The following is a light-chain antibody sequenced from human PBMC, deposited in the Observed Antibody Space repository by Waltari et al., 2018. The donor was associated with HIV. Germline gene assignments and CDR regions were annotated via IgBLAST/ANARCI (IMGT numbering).Light chain of an antibody. Sequence: QSALTQPPSASGSPGQSVTISCTGASSDIGSYNFVSWYQQRPDQAPRLILYEVNKRPSGVPDRFSGAKSGNVASLTVSGLRDEDEADYFCSSFGGGDNRVVFGGGTKLTVL. J-gene: IGLJ2*01. CDR2: EVN. V-gene: IGLV2-8*01. CDR3: SSFGGGDNRVV. CDR1: SSDIGSYNF.